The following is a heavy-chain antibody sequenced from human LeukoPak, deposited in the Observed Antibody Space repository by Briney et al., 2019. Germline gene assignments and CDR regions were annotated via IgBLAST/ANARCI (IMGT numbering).Heavy chain of an antibody. Sequence: ASVKVSCKASGYTFTSYGISWVRQAPGQGLEWMGWINPNSGATNYAQKFQGRVSMTGDTSISTAYMELSRLRSDDTAVYYCARDKSAYYDILTGSDYWGQGTLVTVSS. CDR3: ARDKSAYYDILTGSDY. V-gene: IGHV1-2*02. CDR2: INPNSGAT. CDR1: GYTFTSYG. J-gene: IGHJ4*02. D-gene: IGHD3-9*01.